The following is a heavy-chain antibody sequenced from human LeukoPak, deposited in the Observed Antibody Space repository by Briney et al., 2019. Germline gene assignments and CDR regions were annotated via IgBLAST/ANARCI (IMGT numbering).Heavy chain of an antibody. CDR3: ASGGYSGYGYYYYGMDV. Sequence: PSETLSLTCTVSGSSISSSSYYWGWIRQPPGKGLEWIGSIYYSGSTYYNPSLKSRVTISVDTSKNQFSLKLSSVTAADTAVYYCASGGYSGYGYYYYGMDVWGQGTTVTVSS. J-gene: IGHJ6*02. D-gene: IGHD5-12*01. CDR2: IYYSGST. V-gene: IGHV4-39*01. CDR1: GSSISSSSYY.